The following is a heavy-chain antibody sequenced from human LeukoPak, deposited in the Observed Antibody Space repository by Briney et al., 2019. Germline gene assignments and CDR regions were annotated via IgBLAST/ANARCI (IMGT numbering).Heavy chain of an antibody. D-gene: IGHD3-22*01. Sequence: GESLKISCTGSGYSFTSYWIGWVRQMPGKGLEWMGIIFPADSDTRYSPSFQGQVTISVDKSISTAYLQWSSLKASDTAMYYCAKAERSCYYYWSYFDYWGQGTRVTVSS. CDR2: IFPADSDT. CDR1: GYSFTSYW. J-gene: IGHJ4*02. CDR3: AKAERSCYYYWSYFDY. V-gene: IGHV5-51*01.